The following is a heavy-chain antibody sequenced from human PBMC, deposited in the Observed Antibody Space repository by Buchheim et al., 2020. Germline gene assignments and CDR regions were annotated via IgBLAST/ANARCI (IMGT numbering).Heavy chain of an antibody. J-gene: IGHJ6*02. CDR2: IIPIFGTA. CDR3: AREVVVPAAIKFWRISGEYYYYGMDV. V-gene: IGHV1-69*01. D-gene: IGHD2-2*01. Sequence: QVQLVQSGAEVKKPGSSVKVSCKASGGTFSSYAISWVRQAPGQGLEWMGGIIPIFGTANYAQKFQGRVTITADESTSTAYMELSSLRSEDTAVYYCAREVVVPAAIKFWRISGEYYYYGMDVWGQGTT. CDR1: GGTFSSYA.